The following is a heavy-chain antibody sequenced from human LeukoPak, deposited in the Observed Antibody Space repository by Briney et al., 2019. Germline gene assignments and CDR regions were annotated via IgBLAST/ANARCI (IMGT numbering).Heavy chain of an antibody. CDR3: AREVHMVRGVIMWNY. CDR1: GGTFSSYA. D-gene: IGHD3-10*01. CDR2: IIPIFGTA. J-gene: IGHJ4*02. V-gene: IGHV1-69*01. Sequence: SVKVSCKASGGTFSSYAISWVRQAPGQGLEWMGGIIPIFGTANYAQKFQGRVTITADESTSTAYMELSRLRSDDTAVYYCAREVHMVRGVIMWNYWGQGTLVTVSS.